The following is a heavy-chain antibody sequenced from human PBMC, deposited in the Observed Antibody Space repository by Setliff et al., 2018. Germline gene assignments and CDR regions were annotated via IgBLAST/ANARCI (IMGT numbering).Heavy chain of an antibody. CDR1: GGSITSSSYY. CDR2: IFWSGTT. J-gene: IGHJ4*02. D-gene: IGHD3-16*01. Sequence: PSETLSLTCTVSGGSITSSSYYWGWVRQPPGKGLEWIGTIFWSGTTYYNPSLNSRGTISVDTSRDQFSLRLNSATAADTAVYYCARLRGAFDYWGQGTLVTVSS. CDR3: ARLRGAFDY. V-gene: IGHV4-39*07.